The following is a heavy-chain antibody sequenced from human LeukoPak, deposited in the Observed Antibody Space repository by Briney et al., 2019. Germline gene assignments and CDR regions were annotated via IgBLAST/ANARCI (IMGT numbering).Heavy chain of an antibody. V-gene: IGHV3-23*01. D-gene: IGHD6-13*01. Sequence: GGTLRLSCAASGFTFSTYAMSWVRQPPGKGLEWVSAIIGSGESTYYADAVKGRFTISRDNSKNTLYLQVNRLRAEDTGFYYCAKHLSTSIRYYFDSWGQGTLVTVSS. J-gene: IGHJ4*02. CDR3: AKHLSTSIRYYFDS. CDR2: IIGSGEST. CDR1: GFTFSTYA.